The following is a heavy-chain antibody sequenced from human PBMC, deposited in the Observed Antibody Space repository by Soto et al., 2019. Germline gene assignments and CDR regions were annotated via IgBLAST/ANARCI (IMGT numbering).Heavy chain of an antibody. CDR1: AFTFSDYA. CDR3: AKKLTAAEYYYSMDV. D-gene: IGHD6-13*01. V-gene: IGHV3-23*01. CDR2: ISSSGGST. J-gene: IGHJ6*03. Sequence: GGSLRLSCAASAFTFSDYAMTWVRQAPGKGLEWVSAISSSGGSTYYADSVRGRFTISRDNSKNTLYLQMNSLRAEDTAVYYCAKKLTAAEYYYSMDVWGKGTTVTVSS.